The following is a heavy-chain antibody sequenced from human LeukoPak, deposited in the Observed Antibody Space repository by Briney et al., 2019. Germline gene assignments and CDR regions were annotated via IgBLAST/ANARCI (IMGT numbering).Heavy chain of an antibody. Sequence: GASVKVSCKASGYTFTSYAMHWVRQAPGQRLEWMGWINASNGNTKYSQKFQGRVTITRDTSAGTAYMELSSLRSEDTAVYYCARYELYCSSTSCYYFDYWGQGTLVTVSS. CDR2: INASNGNT. V-gene: IGHV1-3*01. D-gene: IGHD2-2*01. J-gene: IGHJ4*02. CDR1: GYTFTSYA. CDR3: ARYELYCSSTSCYYFDY.